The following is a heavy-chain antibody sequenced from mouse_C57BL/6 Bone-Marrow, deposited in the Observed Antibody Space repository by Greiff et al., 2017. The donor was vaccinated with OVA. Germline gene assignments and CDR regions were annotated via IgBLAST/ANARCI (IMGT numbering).Heavy chain of an antibody. CDR2: INPSTGGT. J-gene: IGHJ3*01. Sequence: VQLKESGPELVKPGASVKISCKASGYSFTGYYMNWVKQSPEKSLEWIGEINPSTGGTTYNQKFKAKATLTVDKSSSTAYMQLKSLTSEDSAVYYCARHSSGYGGFAYWGQGTLVTVSA. V-gene: IGHV1-42*01. CDR1: GYSFTGYY. D-gene: IGHD3-2*02. CDR3: ARHSSGYGGFAY.